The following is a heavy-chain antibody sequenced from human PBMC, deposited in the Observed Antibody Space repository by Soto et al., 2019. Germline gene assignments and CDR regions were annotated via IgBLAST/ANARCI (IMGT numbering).Heavy chain of an antibody. Sequence: PGGSLRLSCTASGFTFSNAWMTWVRQAPGKGLEWVGRIKRKTDGGTTDYAAPVKGRFTISRDDSKNTMYLQMNSLKTEDTAVYYCTIPRGPMIRPWGQGTLVTVSS. CDR3: TIPRGPMIRP. D-gene: IGHD3-22*01. V-gene: IGHV3-15*01. J-gene: IGHJ5*02. CDR1: GFTFSNAW. CDR2: IKRKTDGGTT.